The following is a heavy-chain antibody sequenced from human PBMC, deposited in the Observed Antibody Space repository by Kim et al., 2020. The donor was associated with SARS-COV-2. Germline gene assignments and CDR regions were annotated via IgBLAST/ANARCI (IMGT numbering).Heavy chain of an antibody. Sequence: SVKVSCKASGGTFSSYAISWVRQAPGQGLEWMGGIIPIFGTANYAQKFQGRVTITADESTSTAYMELSSLRSEDTAVYYCARSREGITIFGVVITPANYWGPGTLVTVSS. V-gene: IGHV1-69*13. CDR1: GGTFSSYA. CDR3: ARSREGITIFGVVITPANY. J-gene: IGHJ4*02. D-gene: IGHD3-3*01. CDR2: IIPIFGTA.